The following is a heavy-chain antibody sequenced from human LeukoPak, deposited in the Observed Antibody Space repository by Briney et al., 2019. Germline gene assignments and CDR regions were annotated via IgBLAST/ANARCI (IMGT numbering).Heavy chain of an antibody. J-gene: IGHJ5*02. CDR3: ARGIAEGNWFDP. V-gene: IGHV4-59*01. Sequence: TSETLSLTCTVSGGSISSYYWSWIRQPPGKGLEWIGYIYDSGSINYNPSLKSRVTISVDTSKNQFSLKLSSVTAADTAVYYCARGIAEGNWFDPWGQGTRVTVSS. CDR1: GGSISSYY. CDR2: IYDSGSI. D-gene: IGHD6-13*01.